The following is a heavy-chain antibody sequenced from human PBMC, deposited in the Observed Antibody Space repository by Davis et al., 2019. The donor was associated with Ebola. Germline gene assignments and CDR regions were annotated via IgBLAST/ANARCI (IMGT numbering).Heavy chain of an antibody. CDR1: GFTFRSYS. D-gene: IGHD3-9*01. J-gene: IGHJ5*01. CDR3: ARVNAVTGYSRFDS. CDR2: ITAGSSTT. V-gene: IGHV3-48*04. Sequence: PGGPLRPSCAAPGFTFRSYSMNWVRQPPGKGLEWVSYITAGSSTTYFADSVKGRFTISRDNAKNSLYLRLNSLRAEDTALYHCARVNAVTGYSRFDSWGQGTLVTVSS.